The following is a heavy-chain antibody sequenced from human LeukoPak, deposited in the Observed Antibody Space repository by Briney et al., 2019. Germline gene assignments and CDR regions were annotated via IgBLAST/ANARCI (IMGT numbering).Heavy chain of an antibody. Sequence: GASVKVSCKASGYTFTSYYMHWVRQAPGRGLEWMGIINPSGGSTSYAQKFQGRVTMTRDMSTSTVYMELSSLRSEDTAVYYCARGGGAAAGKSNSWFDPWGQGTLVTVSS. D-gene: IGHD6-13*01. CDR3: ARGGGAAAGKSNSWFDP. CDR1: GYTFTSYY. V-gene: IGHV1-46*01. CDR2: INPSGGST. J-gene: IGHJ5*02.